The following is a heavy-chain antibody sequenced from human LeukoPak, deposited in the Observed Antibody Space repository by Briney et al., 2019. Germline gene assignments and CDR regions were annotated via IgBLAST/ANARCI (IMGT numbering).Heavy chain of an antibody. J-gene: IGHJ6*04. D-gene: IGHD3-10*02. CDR3: AELGITMIGGV. V-gene: IGHV3-21*01. Sequence: GGSLRLSCAASGFTFNTYTMNWVRQAPGKGLEWVSSISSGTSYIYYADSVKGRFTISRDNAKNSLYLQMNSLRAEDTAVYYCAELGITMIGGVWGKGTTVTISS. CDR1: GFTFNTYT. CDR2: ISSGTSYI.